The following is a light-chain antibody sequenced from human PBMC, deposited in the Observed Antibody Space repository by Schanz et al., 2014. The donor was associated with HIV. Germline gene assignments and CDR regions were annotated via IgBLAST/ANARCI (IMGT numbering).Light chain of an antibody. Sequence: QSALTQPPSASGSPGQSVTISCTGTSSDIGTFDYVSWYQQHPGKAPKLMIFDVTHRPSGVSNRFSGSKSGNTASLTISGLQPEDEADYYCSSYTNRDIYVIGTGTKLTVL. J-gene: IGLJ1*01. CDR2: DVT. CDR3: SSYTNRDIYV. CDR1: SSDIGTFDY. V-gene: IGLV2-14*03.